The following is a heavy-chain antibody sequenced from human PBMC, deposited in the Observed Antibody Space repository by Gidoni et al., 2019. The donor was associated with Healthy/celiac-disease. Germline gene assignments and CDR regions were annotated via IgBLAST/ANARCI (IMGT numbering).Heavy chain of an antibody. D-gene: IGHD2-8*01. Sequence: QVQLQESGPGLVKPSETLSLTCTVSGGSISSYYWSWIRQPPGKGLEWIGYIYYSGSTNYNPSLKSRVTISVDTSKNQFSLKLSSVTAADTAVYYCAGQLGYCTNGVCPIDYWGQGTLVTVSS. V-gene: IGHV4-59*08. CDR2: IYYSGST. J-gene: IGHJ4*02. CDR1: GGSISSYY. CDR3: AGQLGYCTNGVCPIDY.